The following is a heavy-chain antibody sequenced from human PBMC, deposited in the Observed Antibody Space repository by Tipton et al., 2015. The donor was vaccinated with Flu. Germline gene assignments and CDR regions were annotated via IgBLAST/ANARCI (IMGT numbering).Heavy chain of an antibody. D-gene: IGHD3-10*01. CDR3: ARNGGSYSYQH. V-gene: IGHV4-59*13. CDR2: VSYSGIT. CDR1: GGSISSYY. Sequence: TLSLTRTVSGGSISSYYWSWLRQPPGKGLEWIGFVSYSGITNYNPSLKGRVTMSLDASKNHFSLSLSPVTAADTAVYYCARNGGSYSYQHWGQGTLVTVSS. J-gene: IGHJ1*01.